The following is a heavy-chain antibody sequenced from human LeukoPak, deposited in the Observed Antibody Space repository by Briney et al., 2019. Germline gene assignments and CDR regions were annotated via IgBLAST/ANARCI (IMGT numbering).Heavy chain of an antibody. CDR1: GGSISSYY. CDR2: IYTSGST. J-gene: IGHJ3*02. D-gene: IGHD6-6*01. V-gene: IGHV4-4*07. Sequence: PSETLSLTCTVSGGSISSYYWSWIRQPAGKGLEWIGRIYTSGSTNYNPSLKSRVTISVDTSKNQFSLKLSSVTAADTAVYYCASSSSSYDAFDIWGQGTMVTVSS. CDR3: ASSSSSYDAFDI.